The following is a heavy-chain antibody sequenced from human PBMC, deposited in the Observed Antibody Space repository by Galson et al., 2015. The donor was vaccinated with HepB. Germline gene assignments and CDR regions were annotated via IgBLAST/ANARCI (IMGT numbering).Heavy chain of an antibody. CDR1: GYTFSDSY. V-gene: IGHV1-2*02. CDR3: AKEKKKYFDS. J-gene: IGHJ4*02. Sequence: SVKVSCKASGYTFSDSYMHWVRQAPGQGLEWMGWMNLNNGATEYAQKFRGRVTMTRDTSISTAYMDLSSLRSDDTAVYYCAKEKKKYFDSWGQGTLITVSS. CDR2: MNLNNGAT.